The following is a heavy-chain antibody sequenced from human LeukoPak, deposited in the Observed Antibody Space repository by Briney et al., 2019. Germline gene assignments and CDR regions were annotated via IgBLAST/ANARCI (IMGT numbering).Heavy chain of an antibody. J-gene: IGHJ4*02. D-gene: IGHD3-9*01. CDR1: GYTFTSYD. CDR2: MNPNSGNT. CDR3: ARDLRDILTGVLLR. V-gene: IGHV1-8*03. Sequence: VASVKVSCKASGYTFTSYDINWVRQATGQGLEWMGWMNPNSGNTGYAQKFQGRVTITRNTSISTAYMELSSLRSEDTAVYYCARDLRDILTGVLLRWGQGTLVTVSS.